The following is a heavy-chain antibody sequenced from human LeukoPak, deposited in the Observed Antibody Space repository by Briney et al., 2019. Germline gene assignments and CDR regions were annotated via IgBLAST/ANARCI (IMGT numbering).Heavy chain of an antibody. V-gene: IGHV3-11*01. CDR2: ISSSGSTI. CDR3: AKRGGNSAYYFDY. J-gene: IGHJ4*02. Sequence: PGGSLRLSCAASGFTFSDYYMSWIPQAPGRGLEWVSYISSSGSTIYYADYVKGRFTIPRDNSKNTLYLQMNSLRAEDTAVYYCAKRGGNSAYYFDYWGQGTLVTVSS. CDR1: GFTFSDYY. D-gene: IGHD4-23*01.